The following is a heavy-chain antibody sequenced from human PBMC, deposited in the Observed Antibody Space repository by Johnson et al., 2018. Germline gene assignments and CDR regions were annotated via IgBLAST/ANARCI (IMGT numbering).Heavy chain of an antibody. CDR3: AKEGGITRVRGDYYYYGMDV. V-gene: IGHV3-30*18. J-gene: IGHJ6*02. CDR1: DFTFSSYA. D-gene: IGHD3-10*01. CDR2: ISYAGGNK. Sequence: QVQLVQSGGGVVRPGRSLRLSCAASDFTFSSYAIHWVRQAPGKGLEWVAVISYAGGNKYYADSVKGRFTISSDNSKNTLYLQMNSLRGEETAVYYCAKEGGITRVRGDYYYYGMDVWGQGTTVTVSS.